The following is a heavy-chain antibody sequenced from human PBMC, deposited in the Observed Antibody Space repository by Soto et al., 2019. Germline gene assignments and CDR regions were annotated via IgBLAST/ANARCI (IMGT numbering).Heavy chain of an antibody. V-gene: IGHV3-23*01. Sequence: GGSLRLSCAASGFTFSSYAMSWVRQAPGKGLEWVSAISGSGGSTYYADSVKGRFTISRDNSKNTLYLQMNSLRAEDTAVYYCAKLGPLRFLEWLQNPATSMDVWGQGTTVTVSS. D-gene: IGHD3-3*01. CDR2: ISGSGGST. J-gene: IGHJ6*02. CDR1: GFTFSSYA. CDR3: AKLGPLRFLEWLQNPATSMDV.